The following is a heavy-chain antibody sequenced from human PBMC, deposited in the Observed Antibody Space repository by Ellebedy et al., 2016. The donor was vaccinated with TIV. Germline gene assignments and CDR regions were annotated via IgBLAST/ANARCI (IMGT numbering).Heavy chain of an antibody. CDR1: GGSINSGDYY. CDR2: IYYSGSA. V-gene: IGHV4-30-4*01. CDR3: ARGLTGNAFDI. J-gene: IGHJ3*02. D-gene: IGHD1-20*01. Sequence: MPSETLSLTCTVPGGSINSGDYYWSWIRQPPGKGLEWVGYIYYSGSACYNSSLKGRVKISVDRSKKQISLELNSVTAADTAVYFCARGLTGNAFDIWGQGTMVTVSS.